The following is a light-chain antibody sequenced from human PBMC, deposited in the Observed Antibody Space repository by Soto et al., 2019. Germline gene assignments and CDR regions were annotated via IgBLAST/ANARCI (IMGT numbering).Light chain of an antibody. CDR2: RNN. CDR1: SSNIGSNY. Sequence: QSVLTQPPSASGTPGQRVTISCSGSSSNIGSNYVYWYQQLPGTAPKLLIYRNNQRPSGVPDRFSGSKSGTSASLAISGPRSEDEADYYCAACDDSLSALYVFGTGTKLTVL. V-gene: IGLV1-47*01. J-gene: IGLJ1*01. CDR3: AACDDSLSALYV.